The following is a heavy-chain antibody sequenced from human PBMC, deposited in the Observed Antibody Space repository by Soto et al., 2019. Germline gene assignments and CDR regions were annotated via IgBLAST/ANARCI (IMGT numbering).Heavy chain of an antibody. CDR2: IYYSGST. J-gene: IGHJ6*02. Sequence: SETLSLTCTVSVGSISSYYWSWMRQPPGKGLEWIGYIYYSGSTNYNPSLKSRVTISVDTSKNQFSLKLSSVTAADTAVYYCARSEVVRGYSFHYGMDVWGQGTTVTVSS. V-gene: IGHV4-59*01. CDR1: VGSISSYY. CDR3: ARSEVVRGYSFHYGMDV. D-gene: IGHD5-18*01.